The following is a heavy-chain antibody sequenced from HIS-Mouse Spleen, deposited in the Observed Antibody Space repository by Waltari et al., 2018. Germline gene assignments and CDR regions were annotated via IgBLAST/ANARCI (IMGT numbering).Heavy chain of an antibody. Sequence: QLQLQESGPGLVKPSETLSLTCPVSGGPISSSSYYWGWIRQPPGKGLEWIGSIYYSGSTYYNPSLKSRVTISVDTSKNQFSLKLSSVTAADTAVYYCAREIPYSSSWYDWYFDLWGRGTLVNVSS. CDR1: GGPISSSSYY. CDR3: AREIPYSSSWYDWYFDL. J-gene: IGHJ2*01. CDR2: IYYSGST. D-gene: IGHD6-13*01. V-gene: IGHV4-39*07.